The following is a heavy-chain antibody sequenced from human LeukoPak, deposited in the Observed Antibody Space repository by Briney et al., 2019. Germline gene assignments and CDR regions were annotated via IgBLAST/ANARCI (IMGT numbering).Heavy chain of an antibody. V-gene: IGHV4-39*01. Sequence: SETLSLTCTVSGGSISSSSYYWGWIRQPPGKGLEWIGSIYYSGSTYYNPSLKSRVTISVDTSKNQFSLKLSSVTAADTAVYYCARLGGDGYNFIYWGQGTLVTVSS. CDR1: GGSISSSSYY. CDR3: ARLGGDGYNFIY. CDR2: IYYSGST. J-gene: IGHJ4*02. D-gene: IGHD5-24*01.